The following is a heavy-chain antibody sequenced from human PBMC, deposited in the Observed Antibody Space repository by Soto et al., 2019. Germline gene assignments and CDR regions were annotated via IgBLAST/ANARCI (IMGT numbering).Heavy chain of an antibody. CDR1: GFIFSSFE. CDR3: AKTGYAYYFDS. V-gene: IGHV3-48*03. CDR2: ISSAGTTI. Sequence: EVQLVESGGGLVQPGGSLRLSCAASGFIFSSFEMSWVRQAPGKGLEWVSYISSAGTTIYYADSVKGRFTISRDNAKDSLFLQMDSLRAEDTALYYCAKTGYAYYFDSWGQGTPVTVSS. J-gene: IGHJ4*02. D-gene: IGHD2-2*01.